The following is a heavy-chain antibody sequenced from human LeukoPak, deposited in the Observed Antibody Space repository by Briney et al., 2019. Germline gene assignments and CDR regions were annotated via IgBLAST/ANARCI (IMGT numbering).Heavy chain of an antibody. Sequence: ASVKVSCKASGYTFTGYYMHWVRQAPGQGLEWMGRINPNSGGTNYAQKFQGRVTMTEDTSTDTAYMELSSLRSEDTAVYYCATEVGGNFDYWGQGTLVTVSS. CDR2: INPNSGGT. CDR1: GYTFTGYY. CDR3: ATEVGGNFDY. J-gene: IGHJ4*02. D-gene: IGHD1-26*01. V-gene: IGHV1-2*06.